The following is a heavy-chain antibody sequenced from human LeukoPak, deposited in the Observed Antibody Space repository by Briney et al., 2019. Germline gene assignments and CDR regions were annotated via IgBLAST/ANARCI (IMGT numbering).Heavy chain of an antibody. CDR3: ARVGYSGYDTKDPFDI. Sequence: ASVKVSCKASGYTFTSYYMHWVRQAPGQGLEWMGIINPSGGSTSYAQKFQGRVTMTRDTSTSTVYMELSSLRSEDTAVYYCARVGYSGYDTKDPFDIWGQGTMVTVSS. J-gene: IGHJ3*02. CDR2: INPSGGST. D-gene: IGHD5-12*01. CDR1: GYTFTSYY. V-gene: IGHV1-46*01.